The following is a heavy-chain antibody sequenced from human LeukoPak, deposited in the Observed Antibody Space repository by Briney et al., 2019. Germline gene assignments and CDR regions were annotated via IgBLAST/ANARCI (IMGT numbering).Heavy chain of an antibody. CDR2: IRSKAYGGTT. CDR3: TRGGPIVVVVAATEFDP. Sequence: GRSLRLSCIASGFTFGDYAMSWFRQAPGKGLEWVGFIRSKAYGGTTEYAASVKGRFTISRDDSKSIAYLQMNSLKTEDTAVYYCTRGGPIVVVVAATEFDPWGQGTLVTVSS. D-gene: IGHD2-15*01. CDR1: GFTFGDYA. V-gene: IGHV3-49*03. J-gene: IGHJ5*02.